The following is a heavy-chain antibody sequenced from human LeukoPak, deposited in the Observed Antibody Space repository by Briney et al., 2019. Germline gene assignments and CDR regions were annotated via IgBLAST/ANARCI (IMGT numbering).Heavy chain of an antibody. D-gene: IGHD2-21*02. V-gene: IGHV3-43*02. J-gene: IGHJ3*02. CDR2: ISGDGGST. CDR3: GKDARVTRDAFDI. CDR1: GFTFDDYA. Sequence: GGSLRLSCAASGFTFDDYAMHWVHQAPGKGLEWVSLISGDGGSTYYADTVKGRFTISRDNSKNSLYLQMNSLRTEDTALYYCGKDARVTRDAFDIWGQGTMVTVSS.